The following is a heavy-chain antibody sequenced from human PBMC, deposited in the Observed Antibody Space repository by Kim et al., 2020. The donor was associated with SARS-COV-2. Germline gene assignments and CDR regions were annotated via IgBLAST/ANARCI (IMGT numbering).Heavy chain of an antibody. V-gene: IGHV4-39*01. CDR2: IYYGGNT. J-gene: IGHJ3*02. Sequence: SETLSLTCTVSGGSISSSSYYWGWIRQPPGKGLEWIGSIYYGGNTYHNPSLKSRVAMSVDTSKNQFSLKLTSVTASDTAVYYCARIAVAATGRTFDIWGQGTMVTVSS. D-gene: IGHD6-19*01. CDR3: ARIAVAATGRTFDI. CDR1: GGSISSSSYY.